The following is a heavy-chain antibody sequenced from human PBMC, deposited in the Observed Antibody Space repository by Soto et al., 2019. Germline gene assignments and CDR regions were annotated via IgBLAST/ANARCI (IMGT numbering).Heavy chain of an antibody. CDR3: ARGQVVAAQH. CDR2: IYHSGST. D-gene: IGHD2-15*01. J-gene: IGHJ4*02. V-gene: IGHV4-39*07. CDR1: GGSISSSSYY. Sequence: SETLSLTCTVSGGSISSSSYYWGWIRQPPGKGLEWIGYIYHSGSTYYNPSLKSRVTISVDRSKNQFSLKLSSVTAADTAVYYCARGQVVAAQHWGQGTLVTVPQ.